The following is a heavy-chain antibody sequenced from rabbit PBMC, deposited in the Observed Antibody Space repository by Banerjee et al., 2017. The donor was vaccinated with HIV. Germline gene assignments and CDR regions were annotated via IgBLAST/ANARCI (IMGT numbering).Heavy chain of an antibody. CDR2: IYAGSGGIT. D-gene: IGHD6-1*01. J-gene: IGHJ4*01. CDR3: ARWGYGGDGYALNL. CDR1: GFDFSGYYY. V-gene: IGHV1S40*01. Sequence: QSLEESGGDLVKPEGSLTLTCTASGFDFSGYYYMCWVRQAPGKGLEWIACIYAGSGGITYYASWAKGRFTISKTSSTTVTLQMTSLTAADTATYFCARWGYGGDGYALNLWGQGTLVTVS.